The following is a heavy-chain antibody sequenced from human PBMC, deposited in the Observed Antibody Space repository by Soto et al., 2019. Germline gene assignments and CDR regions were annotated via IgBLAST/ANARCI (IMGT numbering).Heavy chain of an antibody. Sequence: QLQLQESGAGLVKPSQTLSLTCAVSGGSISSGGFSWSWIRQPPGKGLEWIGYIFPSGSTYYNPSLQSRVTNSVDTSKNQFSLNMSSVAAADTAVYYCAREAGSGSTDWYFNLWGRGTLVTVSS. CDR3: AREAGSGSTDWYFNL. CDR2: IFPSGST. J-gene: IGHJ2*01. V-gene: IGHV4-30-2*01. CDR1: GGSISSGGFS. D-gene: IGHD1-26*01.